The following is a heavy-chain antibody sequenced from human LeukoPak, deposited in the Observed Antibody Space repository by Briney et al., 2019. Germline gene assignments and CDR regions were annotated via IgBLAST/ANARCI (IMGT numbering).Heavy chain of an antibody. V-gene: IGHV5-51*01. CDR3: ARLPYYYYYYMDV. CDR2: IYPGDSDT. Sequence: GESLKISCKGSGYSFTSCWIGWVRQMPGKGLEWMGIIYPGDSDTRYSPSFQGQVTISADKSISTAYLQWSSLKASDTAMYYCARLPYYYYYYMDVWGKGTTVTVSS. CDR1: GYSFTSCW. J-gene: IGHJ6*03.